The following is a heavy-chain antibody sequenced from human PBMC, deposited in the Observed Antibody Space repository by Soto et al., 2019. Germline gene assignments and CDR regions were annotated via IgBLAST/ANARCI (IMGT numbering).Heavy chain of an antibody. CDR3: GKGRSGDVGVFY. CDR1: GYSFTGYY. D-gene: IGHD1-26*01. Sequence: QVPLVQSGAEVKKSGASVKISCKASGYSFTGYYIHWVRQAPGQGFEWMGEISPNSGGTKYAQKFQGGVTMTRDTSITTVYMDLSNLSPDDTAVYYCGKGRSGDVGVFYWGQGTLVTVYS. V-gene: IGHV1-2*02. J-gene: IGHJ4*02. CDR2: ISPNSGGT.